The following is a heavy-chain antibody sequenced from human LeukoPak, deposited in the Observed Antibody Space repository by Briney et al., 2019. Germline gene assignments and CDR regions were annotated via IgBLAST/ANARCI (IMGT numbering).Heavy chain of an antibody. CDR2: ISSNGDST. CDR1: GFIFNSYA. J-gene: IGHJ4*02. CDR3: ATSYGSNKNPFDY. Sequence: PGGSLRLSCAVSGFIFNSYAMHGVRQAPGKGLEYVSAISSNGDSTYYANSVRGRFTISRDNSKNTLYLQMGSLRAEDTAVYYCATSYGSNKNPFDYWGQGTLVTVSS. V-gene: IGHV3-64*01. D-gene: IGHD4-23*01.